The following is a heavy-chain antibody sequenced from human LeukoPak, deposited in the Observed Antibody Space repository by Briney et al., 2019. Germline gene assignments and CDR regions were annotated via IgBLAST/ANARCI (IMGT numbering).Heavy chain of an antibody. J-gene: IGHJ3*02. Sequence: GESLSLSCAASGFTFSTYDMQWVRQAPGKGLEWVSGINRSGRTYYTDSVKGRFTISRDNSKNTLYLQMNSLRAEDTAVYYCAKGGYFAFETWGQGTMVAVSS. D-gene: IGHD2-2*03. CDR3: AKGGYFAFET. CDR2: INRSGRT. V-gene: IGHV3-23*01. CDR1: GFTFSTYD.